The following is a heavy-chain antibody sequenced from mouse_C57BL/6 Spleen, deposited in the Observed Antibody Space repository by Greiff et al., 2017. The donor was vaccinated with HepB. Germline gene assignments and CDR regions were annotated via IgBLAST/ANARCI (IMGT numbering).Heavy chain of an antibody. CDR2: IYPGSGST. CDR3: ASPQDYGSSYGY. Sequence: VQLQQPGAELVKPGASVKLSCKASGYTFTSYWITWVKQRPGQGLEWIGDIYPGSGSTNYNEKFKSKATLTVDTSSSTAYMQLSSLTSEDSAVYYCASPQDYGSSYGYWGQGTTLTVSS. V-gene: IGHV1-55*01. CDR1: GYTFTSYW. J-gene: IGHJ2*01. D-gene: IGHD1-1*01.